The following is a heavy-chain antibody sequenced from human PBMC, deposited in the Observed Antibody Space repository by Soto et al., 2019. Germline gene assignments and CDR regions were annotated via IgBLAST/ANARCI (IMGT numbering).Heavy chain of an antibody. CDR2: INPNSGGT. CDR3: AREITIFGVVITDSNYGMDV. J-gene: IGHJ6*02. D-gene: IGHD3-3*01. Sequence: WASVKVSCKASGYTFTGYYMHWVRQAPGQGLEWMGWINPNSGGTNYAQKFQGRVTMTRDTSISTAYMELSRLRSDDAAVYYCAREITIFGVVITDSNYGMDVWGQGXTVTVSS. CDR1: GYTFTGYY. V-gene: IGHV1-2*02.